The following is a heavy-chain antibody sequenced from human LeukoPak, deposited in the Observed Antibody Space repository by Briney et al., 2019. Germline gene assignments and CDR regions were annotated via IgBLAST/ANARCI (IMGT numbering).Heavy chain of an antibody. D-gene: IGHD3-22*01. CDR3: ARHDYYDSSGYYSVEYFQH. Sequence: SETLSLTCTVSGGSISSYYWSWIRQPAGKGLEWIGRIYTSGSTNYNPSLKSRVTMSVDTSKNQFSLKLSSVTAADTAVYYCARHDYYDSSGYYSVEYFQHRGQGTLVTVSS. J-gene: IGHJ1*01. CDR2: IYTSGST. CDR1: GGSISSYY. V-gene: IGHV4-4*07.